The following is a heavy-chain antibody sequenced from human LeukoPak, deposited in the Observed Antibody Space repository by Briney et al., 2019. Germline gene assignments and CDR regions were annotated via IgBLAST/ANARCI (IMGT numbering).Heavy chain of an antibody. CDR2: IGRSGGTI. J-gene: IGHJ4*02. D-gene: IGHD1-26*01. CDR1: GFRFSDYS. V-gene: IGHV3-48*04. Sequence: GGSLRLSCAASGFRFSDYSMNWVRQAPGKGLQWVSYIGRSGGTIFYDDSVKGRFTISRDNAKNSLYLQMDSLRVEDTAVYYCARAFSVDYWGQGTLVTVSS. CDR3: ARAFSVDY.